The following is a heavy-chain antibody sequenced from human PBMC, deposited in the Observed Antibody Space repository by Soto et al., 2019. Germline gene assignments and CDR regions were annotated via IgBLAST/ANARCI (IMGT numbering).Heavy chain of an antibody. CDR3: ARSRWLQSPFDY. D-gene: IGHD5-12*01. CDR1: GFTVSSNY. Sequence: AGGSLRLSCAASGFTVSSNYMSWVRQAPGKGLEWVSVIYSGGSTYYADSVKGRFTISRDNSKNTLYLQMNSLRAEDTAVYYCARSRWLQSPFDYWGQGTLVTVSS. CDR2: IYSGGST. V-gene: IGHV3-53*01. J-gene: IGHJ4*02.